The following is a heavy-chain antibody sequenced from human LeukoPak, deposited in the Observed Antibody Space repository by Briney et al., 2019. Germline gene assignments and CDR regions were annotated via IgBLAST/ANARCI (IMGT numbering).Heavy chain of an antibody. Sequence: GASVKVSCKASGYTFTSYAMNWVRQAPGQGLEWMGWINTNTGNPTYAQGFTGRFVLSLDTSVSTAYLQISSLKAEDTAVYYCARDAYSSSWYEPWFERYYFDYWGQGTLVTVSS. CDR3: ARDAYSSSWYEPWFERYYFDY. CDR1: GYTFTSYA. D-gene: IGHD6-13*01. CDR2: INTNTGNP. J-gene: IGHJ4*02. V-gene: IGHV7-4-1*02.